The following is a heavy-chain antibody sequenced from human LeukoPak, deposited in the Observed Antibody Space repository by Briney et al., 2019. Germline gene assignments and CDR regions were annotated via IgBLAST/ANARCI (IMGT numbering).Heavy chain of an antibody. V-gene: IGHV1-69*01. Sequence: SVKVSCKASGGTFSSYAISWVRQAPGQGLEWMGGIIPIFGTANYAQKFQGRVTITADESTSTAYMELSSLRAEDTAVYYCARDGDPIPYYDFWSGYYTGGYYYYGMDVWGQGTTVTVSS. CDR3: ARDGDPIPYYDFWSGYYTGGYYYYGMDV. D-gene: IGHD3-3*01. CDR1: GGTFSSYA. J-gene: IGHJ6*02. CDR2: IIPIFGTA.